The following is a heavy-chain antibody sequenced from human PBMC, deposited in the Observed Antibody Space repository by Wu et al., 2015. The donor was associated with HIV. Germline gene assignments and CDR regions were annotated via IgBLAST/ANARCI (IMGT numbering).Heavy chain of an antibody. CDR1: GYSFTVHY. V-gene: IGHV1-46*03. Sequence: QVQLVQSGAEVKKPGASMKLSCQVFGYSFTVHYIHWMRQAPGQGLEWMGIINPSGGSTTYTRKFQGRVTMTRDTSTSTVYMELSSLTSEDTAIYYCARSLAIIIIPTXTSFDLWAKGQWSPSLQ. J-gene: IGHJ3*01. CDR3: ARSLAIIIIPTXTSFDL. D-gene: IGHD3-9*01. CDR2: INPSGGST.